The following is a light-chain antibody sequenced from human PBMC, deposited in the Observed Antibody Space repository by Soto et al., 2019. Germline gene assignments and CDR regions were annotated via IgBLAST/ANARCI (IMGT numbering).Light chain of an antibody. V-gene: IGLV2-8*01. Sequence: QSVLIQPPSVSGSPGQSVTISCTGTSXDVGGYNYVSWYQQHPGKAPKLMIYEVNKRPSGVPDRFSGSKSGNTASLTVSGLQAEDEADYYCSSYAGSSNVFGTGTKVTVL. CDR2: EVN. CDR3: SSYAGSSNV. J-gene: IGLJ1*01. CDR1: SXDVGGYNY.